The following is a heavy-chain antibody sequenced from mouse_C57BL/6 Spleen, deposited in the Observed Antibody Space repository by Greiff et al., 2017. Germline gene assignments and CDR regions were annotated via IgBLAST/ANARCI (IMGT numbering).Heavy chain of an antibody. CDR2: IDPETGGT. J-gene: IGHJ4*01. Sequence: VHLVESGAELVRPGASVTLSCKASGYTFTDYEMHWVKQTPVHGLEWIGAIDPETGGTAYNQKFKGKAILTADKSSSTAYMELRSLTSEDSAVYYCTRGDYSNYEAMDYWGQGTSVTVSS. CDR1: GYTFTDYE. CDR3: TRGDYSNYEAMDY. V-gene: IGHV1-15*01. D-gene: IGHD2-5*01.